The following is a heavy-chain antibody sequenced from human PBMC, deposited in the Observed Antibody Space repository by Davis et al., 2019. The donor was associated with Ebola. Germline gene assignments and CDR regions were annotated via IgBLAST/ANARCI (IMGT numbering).Heavy chain of an antibody. D-gene: IGHD2-15*01. V-gene: IGHV1-2*04. CDR3: ALDRVCSGATCYAYFDF. CDR1: GYTFTGYY. J-gene: IGHJ4*02. CDR2: INPNSGDT. Sequence: AASAQDSCKASGYTFTGYYIHSVRQAPGQGLEWMGWINPNSGDTKYSQKFQGWVTMTRDTPISTAYMELNRLTSDDTAVYYCALDRVCSGATCYAYFDFWGQGTLVTVSS.